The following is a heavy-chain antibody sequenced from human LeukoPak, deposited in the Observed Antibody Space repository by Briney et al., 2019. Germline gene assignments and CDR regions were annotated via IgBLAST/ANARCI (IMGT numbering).Heavy chain of an antibody. CDR1: LGTFSRYA. J-gene: IGHJ4*02. CDR3: ARSDDSSGYYF. D-gene: IGHD3-22*01. V-gene: IGHV1-69*13. Sequence: GSSVTVSCKASLGTFSRYAISWVRQAPGQGLEGMGGIIPIFGTANYAQKFQGRVTITADESTSTAYMEMSSLRSEDTAVYYCARSDDSSGYYFWGEGTLVTVSS. CDR2: IIPIFGTA.